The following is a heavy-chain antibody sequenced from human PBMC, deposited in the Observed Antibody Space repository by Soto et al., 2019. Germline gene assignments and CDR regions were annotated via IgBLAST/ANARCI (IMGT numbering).Heavy chain of an antibody. V-gene: IGHV1-69*13. Sequence: SVKGSCKASGGTFSSYAISWVRQAPGQGLEWMGGIIPIFGTANYAQKFQGRVTITADESTSTAYMELSSLRSEDTAVYYCARPYGDYDWFDPWGQGTLVTVSS. CDR1: GGTFSSYA. D-gene: IGHD4-17*01. CDR2: IIPIFGTA. CDR3: ARPYGDYDWFDP. J-gene: IGHJ5*02.